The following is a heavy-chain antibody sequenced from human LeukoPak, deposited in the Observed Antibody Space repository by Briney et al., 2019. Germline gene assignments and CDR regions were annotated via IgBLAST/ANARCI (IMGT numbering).Heavy chain of an antibody. CDR2: IYTSGST. Sequence: SETLSLTCTVSGGSISSYYWSWIRQPAGKGLEWIGRIYTSGSTNYNPSLKMRVTMSVDTSKNQCSLKLSSVTAADTAVYYCARDVPGAMVRGVVIYYYYMDVWGKGTTVTVSS. D-gene: IGHD3-10*01. CDR3: ARDVPGAMVRGVVIYYYYMDV. J-gene: IGHJ6*03. CDR1: GGSISSYY. V-gene: IGHV4-4*07.